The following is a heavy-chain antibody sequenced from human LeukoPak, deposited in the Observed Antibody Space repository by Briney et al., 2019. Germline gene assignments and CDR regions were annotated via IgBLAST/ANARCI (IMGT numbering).Heavy chain of an antibody. CDR2: FDPEDGGT. CDR3: ARRAGAYSHPYDY. D-gene: IGHD4/OR15-4a*01. V-gene: IGHV1-24*01. Sequence: ASVKVSCKVSVYTLTELAIHWVRQAPGKGLEWMGAFDPEDGGTIYAQKFQGRITLTEDTSTDTAYMELRSLSSEDTAVYYCARRAGAYSHPYDYWGQGTLVTVSS. J-gene: IGHJ4*02. CDR1: VYTLTELA.